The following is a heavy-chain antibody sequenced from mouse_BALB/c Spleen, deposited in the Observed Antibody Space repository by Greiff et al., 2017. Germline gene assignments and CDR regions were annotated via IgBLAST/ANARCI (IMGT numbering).Heavy chain of an antibody. D-gene: IGHD3-2*01. Sequence: QVHVKQSGAELARPGASVKLSCKASGYTFTDYYINWVKQRTGQGLEWIGEIYPGSGNTYYNEKFKGKATLTADKSSSTAYMQLSSLTSEDSAVYFCARAIDSSGYGYFDYWGQGTTHTVSS. J-gene: IGHJ2*01. CDR2: IYPGSGNT. CDR1: GYTFTDYY. V-gene: IGHV1-77*01. CDR3: ARAIDSSGYGYFDY.